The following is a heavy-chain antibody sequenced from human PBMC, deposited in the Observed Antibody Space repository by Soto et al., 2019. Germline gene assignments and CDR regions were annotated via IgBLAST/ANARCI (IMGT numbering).Heavy chain of an antibody. CDR2: IIPIFGTA. Sequence: QVQLVQSGAEVKKPGSSVKVSCKASGGTFSSYAISWVRQAPGQGLEWMGGIIPIFGTANYAQKFQGRVTITADESTSTAYMELSSLRSEDTAVYYCARDSHSHVGSSSYNWFDPWGQGTLVTVSS. CDR1: GGTFSSYA. J-gene: IGHJ5*02. D-gene: IGHD6-6*01. CDR3: ARDSHSHVGSSSYNWFDP. V-gene: IGHV1-69*12.